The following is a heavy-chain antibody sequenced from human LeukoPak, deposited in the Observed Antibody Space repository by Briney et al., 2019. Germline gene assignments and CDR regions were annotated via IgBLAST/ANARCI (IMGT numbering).Heavy chain of an antibody. J-gene: IGHJ4*02. CDR1: GYSISSGYY. CDR3: ARHLHPFDY. CDR2: IYHSGST. V-gene: IGHV4-38-2*01. Sequence: SETLSLTCAVSGYSISSGYYWGWIRQPPGKGLEWIGSIYHSGSTYYNPSLKSRVTISVDTSKNQFSLKLRSVTAADTAVYYCARHLHPFDYWGQGTLVTVSS.